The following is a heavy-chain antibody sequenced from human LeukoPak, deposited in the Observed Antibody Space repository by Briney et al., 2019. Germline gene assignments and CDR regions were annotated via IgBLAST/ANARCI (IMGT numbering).Heavy chain of an antibody. Sequence: GGSLRLSCAASGFTFSDYYMSWIRQAPGKGLEWASYISSSGSTIYYADSVKGRFTISRDNAKNSLYLQMNSLRAEDTAVYYCARVTGYGSGTRFDHWGQGTLVTVSS. J-gene: IGHJ5*02. CDR1: GFTFSDYY. D-gene: IGHD3-10*01. CDR3: ARVTGYGSGTRFDH. CDR2: ISSSGSTI. V-gene: IGHV3-11*01.